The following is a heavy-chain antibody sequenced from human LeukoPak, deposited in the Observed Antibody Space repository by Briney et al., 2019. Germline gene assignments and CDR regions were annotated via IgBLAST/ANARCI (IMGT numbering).Heavy chain of an antibody. CDR2: INPSGGST. V-gene: IGHV1-46*01. D-gene: IGHD1-26*01. J-gene: IGHJ4*02. CDR3: ARGSIVGATFDYFDY. Sequence: ASVKVSCKASGYTFTSYYMHWVRQAPGQGLEWMGIINPSGGSTSYAQKLQGRVTMTRDTSISTAYMDLSRLRSDDTAVYYCARGSIVGATFDYFDYWGQGTLVTVSS. CDR1: GYTFTSYY.